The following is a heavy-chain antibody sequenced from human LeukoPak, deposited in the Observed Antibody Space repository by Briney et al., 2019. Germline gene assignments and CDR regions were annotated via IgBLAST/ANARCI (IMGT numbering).Heavy chain of an antibody. Sequence: GGSLSLSCAASGFTVSSYYMSWVRQAPGKGLEWVSIIYSADSTYYADSVKGRFTISRDNSKNTLYLQMNSLRAEDTAVYYCTRDQYSGAWVHRWGQGILVTAS. CDR2: IYSADST. J-gene: IGHJ1*01. D-gene: IGHD6-19*01. V-gene: IGHV3-53*01. CDR3: TRDQYSGAWVHR. CDR1: GFTVSSYY.